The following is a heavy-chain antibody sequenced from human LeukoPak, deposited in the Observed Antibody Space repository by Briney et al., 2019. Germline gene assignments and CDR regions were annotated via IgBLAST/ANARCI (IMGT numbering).Heavy chain of an antibody. CDR1: GYTFTGYY. V-gene: IGHV1-2*02. J-gene: IGHJ4*01. CDR2: INPNSGGT. D-gene: IGHD6-19*01. Sequence: GASVKVSCKASGYTFTGYYMNWVRQAPGQGLEWMGWINPNSGGTNYAQKFQGRVTMTRDTSISTAYMELSSLRSDDTAVYYCARDRSVAGTVDYWGHGTLVTASS. CDR3: ARDRSVAGTVDY.